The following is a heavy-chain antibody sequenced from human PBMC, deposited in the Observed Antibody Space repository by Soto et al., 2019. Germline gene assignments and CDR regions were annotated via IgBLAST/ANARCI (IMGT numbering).Heavy chain of an antibody. CDR2: IIPIFGTA. D-gene: IGHD2-21*01. CDR1: GGTFSSYA. J-gene: IGHJ6*02. Sequence: SVKVSCKASGGTFSSYAISWVRQAPGQGLEWMGGIIPIFGTANYAQKFQGRVTITADESTSTAYMELSSLRSEDTAVYYCASPFFLSPHGIYCYGMDVWGQGTTVTVSS. V-gene: IGHV1-69*13. CDR3: ASPFFLSPHGIYCYGMDV.